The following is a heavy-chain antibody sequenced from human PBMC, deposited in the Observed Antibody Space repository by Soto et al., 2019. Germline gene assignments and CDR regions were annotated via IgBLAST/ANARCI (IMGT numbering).Heavy chain of an antibody. CDR3: ARDKTSYYDVSGIFDI. J-gene: IGHJ3*02. CDR1: GFNVSSNY. V-gene: IGHV3-53*01. D-gene: IGHD3-22*01. Sequence: GGSLRLSCAASGFNVSSNYMTWVRQAPGKGLEWVSVFYSGGRTYYADSVKGRFTISRDNSKNTLYLQMNSLRAEDTAVYYCARDKTSYYDVSGIFDIWAQGTMVTVSS. CDR2: FYSGGRT.